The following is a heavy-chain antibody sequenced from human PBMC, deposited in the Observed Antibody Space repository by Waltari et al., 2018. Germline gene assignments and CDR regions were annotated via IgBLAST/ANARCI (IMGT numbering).Heavy chain of an antibody. CDR2: MNPNSGNT. V-gene: IGHV1-8*01. D-gene: IGHD3-10*01. CDR3: ARGVVRGVMIWFDP. Sequence: QVQLVQSGAEVKKPGASVKVSCKASGYTFTSYDINWVRQATGQGLEWMGWMNPNSGNTGYAQKFQGRVTMTRNTSISTAYMELSSVTAADTAVYYCARGVVRGVMIWFDPWGQGTLVTVSS. J-gene: IGHJ5*02. CDR1: GYTFTSYD.